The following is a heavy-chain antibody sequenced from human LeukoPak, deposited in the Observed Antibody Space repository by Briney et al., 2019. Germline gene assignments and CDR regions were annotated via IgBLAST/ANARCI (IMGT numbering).Heavy chain of an antibody. V-gene: IGHV3-30*02. J-gene: IGHJ6*03. CDR1: GFTFSSYG. CDR2: IRYDGHNK. D-gene: IGHD2-15*01. Sequence: PGGSLRLSCAASGFTFSSYGMHWVRQAPGKGLDWVAFIRYDGHNKYYADSVKGRFTISRDNSKNTLYLQMNSLRAEDTAVYYCARGSCSGGSCSLTNMDVWGKGTTVTVSS. CDR3: ARGSCSGGSCSLTNMDV.